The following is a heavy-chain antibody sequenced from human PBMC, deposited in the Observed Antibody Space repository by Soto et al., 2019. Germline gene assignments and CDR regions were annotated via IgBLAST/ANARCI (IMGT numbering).Heavy chain of an antibody. V-gene: IGHV3-66*01. J-gene: IGHJ6*02. CDR1: GFTVSTDW. CDR2: INSGGNT. Sequence: EVQLVESGGGLVQPGGSLRLSCAASGFTVSTDWMYWVRQAPGKGLEWVSVINSGGNTYYADSVEGRFTISRDNSKNTVYLQMNSLRAEDTAVYYCVRENYYYGMDVWGQGTTVTVSS. CDR3: VRENYYYGMDV.